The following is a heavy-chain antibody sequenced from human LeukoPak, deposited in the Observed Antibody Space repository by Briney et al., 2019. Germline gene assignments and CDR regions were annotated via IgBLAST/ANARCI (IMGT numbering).Heavy chain of an antibody. CDR1: GFTFSSYS. CDR3: ARGLWFGDY. Sequence: GGSLRLSCAASGFTFSSYSMNWVRQAPGKGLEWVSYISSSSSTIYYADSVKGRFTISRDNSKNTLYLQMNSLRAEDTAVYYCARGLWFGDYWGQGTLVTVSS. J-gene: IGHJ4*02. CDR2: ISSSSSTI. V-gene: IGHV3-48*01. D-gene: IGHD3-10*01.